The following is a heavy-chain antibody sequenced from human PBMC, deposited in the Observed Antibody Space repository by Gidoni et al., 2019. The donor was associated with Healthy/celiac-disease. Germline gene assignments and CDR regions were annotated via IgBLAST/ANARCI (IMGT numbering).Heavy chain of an antibody. CDR3: AARVAAEGYFDY. J-gene: IGHJ4*02. CDR1: GCSISSSSYY. CDR2: IYYSGST. V-gene: IGHV4-39*01. D-gene: IGHD6-25*01. Sequence: QLQLQESGPGLVKPSETLSLTCTVSGCSISSSSYYWGWIRQPPGKGLVWIGCIYYSGSTYYNPYLKSRVTIAVDTSKNQFSLKLSSVTAADTAVYYCAARVAAEGYFDYWGQGTLVTVSS.